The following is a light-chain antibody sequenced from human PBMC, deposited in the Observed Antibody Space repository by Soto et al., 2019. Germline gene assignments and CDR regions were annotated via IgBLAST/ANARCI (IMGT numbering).Light chain of an antibody. CDR3: QQYGSSGT. CDR1: QSVSNNY. CDR2: GAS. J-gene: IGKJ1*01. V-gene: IGKV3-20*01. Sequence: EIVLTQSPATMSLSPGERATLAVMASQSVSNNYLAWYQQKPGQAPRLLIYGASNRATGIPDRFSGSGSGTDFTLTISRLEPEDFAVYYCQQYGSSGTFGQGTKVDIK.